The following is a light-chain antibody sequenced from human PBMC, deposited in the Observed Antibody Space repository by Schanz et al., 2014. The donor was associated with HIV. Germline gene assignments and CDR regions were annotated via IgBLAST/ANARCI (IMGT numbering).Light chain of an antibody. CDR1: NSNIGSNY. CDR3: QSFDGSLGGVL. V-gene: IGLV1-47*01. CDR2: RNN. Sequence: QSVLTQPPSASGTPGQRVTISCSGSNSNIGSNYGYWYQQLPGTAPKLLIYRNNQRPSGVPDRFSGSKSGTSASLTITGLQPEDEADYYCQSFDGSLGGVLFGGGTKLTVL. J-gene: IGLJ3*02.